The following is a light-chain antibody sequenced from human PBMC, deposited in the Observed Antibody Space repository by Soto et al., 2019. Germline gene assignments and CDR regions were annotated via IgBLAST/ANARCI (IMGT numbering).Light chain of an antibody. Sequence: LCRRENATLSSRASQSVSRNDLAWYQHKPGQAHRLLIYDAYRRTPGIPDRFSGSGSGTDFTLTCSRLKPEEFAVYYCRQYGSSPGTFGQGTKVDIK. CDR3: RQYGSSPGT. J-gene: IGKJ1*01. CDR1: QSVSRND. V-gene: IGKV3-20*01. CDR2: DAY.